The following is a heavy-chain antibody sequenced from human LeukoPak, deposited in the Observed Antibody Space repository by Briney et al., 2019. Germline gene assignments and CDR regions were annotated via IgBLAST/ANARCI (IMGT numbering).Heavy chain of an antibody. V-gene: IGHV1-2*02. D-gene: IGHD6-13*01. CDR1: VYPFTRYY. J-gene: IGHJ4*02. CDR3: AREGLSSSTWHICDS. CDR2: INPDSGGT. Sequence: ASVTVSSTASVYPFTRYYIHWVRQAPGQGLEWMGWINPDSGGTHYAQKFQGRVSITRDTSITTAYMELSRLEIDDTALYYSAREGLSSSTWHICDSGGQGALTTVSA.